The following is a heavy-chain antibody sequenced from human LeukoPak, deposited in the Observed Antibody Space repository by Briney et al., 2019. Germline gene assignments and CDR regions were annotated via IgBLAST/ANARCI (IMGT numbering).Heavy chain of an antibody. CDR1: GFRFEDFA. J-gene: IGHJ3*02. V-gene: IGHV3-9*01. D-gene: IGHD6-19*01. CDR2: ISWSGAQL. CDR3: AKAIAAVAGYDAFDI. Sequence: GGSLRLSCAASGFRFEDFAMFWVRQVSGKGLEWVSFISWSGAQLGYADFVEGRFTISRDNAKNSLYLELSGLRPEDTAMYFCAKAIAAVAGYDAFDIWGQGTMVTVSS.